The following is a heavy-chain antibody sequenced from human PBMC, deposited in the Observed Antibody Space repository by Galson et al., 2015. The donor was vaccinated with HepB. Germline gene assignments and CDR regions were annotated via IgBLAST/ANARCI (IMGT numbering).Heavy chain of an antibody. J-gene: IGHJ6*02. CDR2: ISSSSSTI. CDR1: GFTFSSYS. V-gene: IGHV3-48*04. D-gene: IGHD3-9*01. CDR3: ARDLRTYDILTGYYYYYYGMDV. Sequence: SLRLSCAASGFTFSSYSMNWVRQAPGKGLEWVSYISSSSSTIYYADSVKGRFTISRDNAKNSLYLQMNSLRAEDTAVYYCARDLRTYDILTGYYYYYYGMDVWGQGTTVTVSS.